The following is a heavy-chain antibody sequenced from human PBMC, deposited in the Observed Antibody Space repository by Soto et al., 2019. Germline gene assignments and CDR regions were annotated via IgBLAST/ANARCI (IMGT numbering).Heavy chain of an antibody. Sequence: ASVKVSCKASGYTFTGYAMHCVRQAPGQRLEWMGWINAGNGNTKYTQKFQGRVTITRDTSASAAYMELRSLRAEDTAVYYCAKDPRFSLLWFGDNWFEPWGQGTLVTVSS. CDR2: INAGNGNT. D-gene: IGHD3-10*01. J-gene: IGHJ5*02. CDR3: AKDPRFSLLWFGDNWFEP. V-gene: IGHV1-3*01. CDR1: GYTFTGYA.